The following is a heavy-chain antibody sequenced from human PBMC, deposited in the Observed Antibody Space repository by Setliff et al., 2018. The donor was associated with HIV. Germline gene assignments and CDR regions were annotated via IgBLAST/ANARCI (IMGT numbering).Heavy chain of an antibody. J-gene: IGHJ4*01. CDR1: GGSFSDYS. CDR2: ISYSGST. CDR3: ARHGTWNSQRFHFDY. Sequence: PSETLSLTCAVYGGSFSDYSWSWIRQPPGKGLEWIGEISYSGSTNYNPSLKSRVTISVDKSKNQFSLKLNSVTAADTAVYYCARHGTWNSQRFHFDYWGQGTMVTVSS. V-gene: IGHV4-34*01. D-gene: IGHD1-7*01.